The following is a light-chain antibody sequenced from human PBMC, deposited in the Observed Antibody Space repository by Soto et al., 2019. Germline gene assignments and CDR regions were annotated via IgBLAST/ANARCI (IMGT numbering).Light chain of an antibody. CDR3: QQRSNWPLT. Sequence: EIVLTQFPATLSLSPGDGATLSCRAIQSVSSYLAWYQQKRGQAPRLLIYDSSNMATGIPAMFSVSGSGTDFSLIISSLVPEDFAVYYCQQRSNWPLTFGGGTKVEIK. V-gene: IGKV3-11*01. CDR2: DSS. J-gene: IGKJ4*01. CDR1: QSVSSY.